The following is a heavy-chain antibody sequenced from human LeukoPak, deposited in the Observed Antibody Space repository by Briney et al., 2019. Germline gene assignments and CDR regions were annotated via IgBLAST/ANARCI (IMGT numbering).Heavy chain of an antibody. CDR2: ISGSGGST. CDR1: GFTFSSYA. V-gene: IGHV3-23*01. J-gene: IGHJ6*02. CDR3: AKDLLAARPTYGMDV. D-gene: IGHD6-6*01. Sequence: TGGSLRLSCAASGFTFSSYAMSWVRQAPGKGLEWVSAISGSGGSTYYADSVKGRFTISRDNSKNTLYLQMNSLRAEDTAVYYCAKDLLAARPTYGMDVWGQGTTVTVSS.